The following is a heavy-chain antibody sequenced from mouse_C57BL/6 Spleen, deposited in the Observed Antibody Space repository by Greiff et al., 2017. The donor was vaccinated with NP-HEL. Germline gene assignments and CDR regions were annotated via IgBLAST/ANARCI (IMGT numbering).Heavy chain of an antibody. Sequence: QVQLKQPGAELVKPGASVKLSCKASGYTFTSYWMHWVKQRPGRGLEWIGRIDPNSGGTKYNEKFKSKATLTVDKPSSTAYMQLSSLTSEDSAVYYCARSNDYYGSSFDYWGQGTTLTVSS. CDR2: IDPNSGGT. D-gene: IGHD1-1*01. CDR1: GYTFTSYW. J-gene: IGHJ2*01. V-gene: IGHV1-72*01. CDR3: ARSNDYYGSSFDY.